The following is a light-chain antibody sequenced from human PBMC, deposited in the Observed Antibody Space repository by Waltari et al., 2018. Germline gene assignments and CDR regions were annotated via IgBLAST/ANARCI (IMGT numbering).Light chain of an antibody. CDR3: CSYAGSSTFL. J-gene: IGLJ2*01. CDR1: SSDVGSYNV. CDR2: EVS. V-gene: IGLV2-23*02. Sequence: QSALTQPASVSGSPGQSITISCTGTSSDVGSYNVVSWYQQHPGKAPKLMIYEVSKRPSGVSNRFSGSKSGNQASLTIAGLQVEDEADYYCCSYAGSSTFLFVGGTKLTVL.